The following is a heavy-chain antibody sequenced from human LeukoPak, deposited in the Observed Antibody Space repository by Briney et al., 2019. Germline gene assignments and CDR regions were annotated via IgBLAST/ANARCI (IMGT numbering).Heavy chain of an antibody. CDR2: IKNDGSEK. CDR1: GFTFSSFW. Sequence: PGGSLRLSCAASGFTFSSFWMSWVRQAPGKGLEWVANIKNDGSEKYYVDSVKGRFTISRDNAKKSLYLQMSSLRAEDTAVYYCAVAYGLDVWGQGTTVTVSS. V-gene: IGHV3-7*01. CDR3: AVAYGLDV. J-gene: IGHJ6*02.